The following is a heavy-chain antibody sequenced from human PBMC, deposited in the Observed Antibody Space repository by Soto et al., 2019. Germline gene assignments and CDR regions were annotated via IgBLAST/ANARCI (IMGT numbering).Heavy chain of an antibody. V-gene: IGHV3-53*01. Sequence: PGGSLRLSCAASGFTVSSNYMSWVRQAPGKGLEWVSVIYSGGSTYYADSVKGRFTISRDNSKNTLYLQMNSLRAEDTAVYYCARLHYYDSSGYFPSGAFDIWGQGTMVTVSS. CDR2: IYSGGST. CDR3: ARLHYYDSSGYFPSGAFDI. CDR1: GFTVSSNY. D-gene: IGHD3-22*01. J-gene: IGHJ3*02.